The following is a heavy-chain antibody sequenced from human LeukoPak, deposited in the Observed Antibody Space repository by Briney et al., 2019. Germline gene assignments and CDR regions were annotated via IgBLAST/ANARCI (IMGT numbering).Heavy chain of an antibody. CDR3: ARKHVYHFDY. CDR2: INDYGGNT. D-gene: IGHD2-2*01. V-gene: IGHV3-23*01. CDR1: GFTFSIYA. Sequence: GGSLRLSCAASGFTFSIYAMSWVRQAPGKGLAWVSSINDYGGNTYYADSVKGRFTISRDNSKNTLYLQMNSLRAEDTALYYCARKHVYHFDYWGQGTLVTVSS. J-gene: IGHJ4*02.